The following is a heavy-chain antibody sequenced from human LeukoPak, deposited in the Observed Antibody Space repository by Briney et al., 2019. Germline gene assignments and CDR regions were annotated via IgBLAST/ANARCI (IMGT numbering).Heavy chain of an antibody. CDR1: GYTVTNYG. CDR3: ARALGYCCYTNCYEVFDY. Sequence: GSSGSVSYTASGYTVTNYGFMWVGQAPGQGVAWMGWVNAYYAHTNYAQKHQGRVTVTTDPSTPTAYTELRSQSSDDTDAYYCARALGYCCYTNCYEVFDYWVRGTVVTVSS. D-gene: IGHD2-2*01. J-gene: IGHJ4*02. V-gene: IGHV1-18*01. CDR2: VNAYYAHT.